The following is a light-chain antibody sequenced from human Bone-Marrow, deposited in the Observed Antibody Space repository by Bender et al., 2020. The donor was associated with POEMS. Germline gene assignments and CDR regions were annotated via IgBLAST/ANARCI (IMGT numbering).Light chain of an antibody. CDR2: YDD. J-gene: IGLJ3*02. CDR1: SSNIGNNA. V-gene: IGLV1-36*01. CDR3: AAWDDSLNAWV. Sequence: QSVLTQPPSVSEAPRQRVTISCSRSSSNIGNNAVNWYQQLPGEPPKLLVYYDDLLPSGVSDRFSGSKSGSSASLAISGLQSEDEADYYCAAWDDSLNAWVFGGGTKLTVL.